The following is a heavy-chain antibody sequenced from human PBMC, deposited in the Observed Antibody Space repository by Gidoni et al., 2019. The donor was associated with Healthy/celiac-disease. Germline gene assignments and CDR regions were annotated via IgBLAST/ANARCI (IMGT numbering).Heavy chain of an antibody. J-gene: IGHJ4*02. CDR1: GFTFSNAW. CDR2: IKSKTDGGTT. D-gene: IGHD1-26*01. V-gene: IGHV3-15*01. Sequence: EVQLVESGGGLVKPGGSLRLSCAASGFTFSNAWMSWVRQAPGKGLEWVGRIKSKTDGGTTDYAAPVKGRFTISRDDSKNTLYLQMNSLKTEDTAVNYCTTDPWELLRRDKWVDYWGQGTLVTVSS. CDR3: TTDPWELLRRDKWVDY.